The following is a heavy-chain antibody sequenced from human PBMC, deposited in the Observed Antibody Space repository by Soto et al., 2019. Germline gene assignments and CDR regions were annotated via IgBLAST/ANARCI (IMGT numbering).Heavy chain of an antibody. V-gene: IGHV1-69*02. Sequence: GASVKVSCKASGGTFISYTISWVRQAPGQGLEWMGRIIPILGIANYAQKFQGRVTITANKSTSTAYMELSSLRSEDTAVYYCAVTWSGYLTRLLFDYWGQGTLVTVSS. CDR2: IIPILGIA. CDR1: GGTFISYT. J-gene: IGHJ4*02. CDR3: AVTWSGYLTRLLFDY. D-gene: IGHD3-3*01.